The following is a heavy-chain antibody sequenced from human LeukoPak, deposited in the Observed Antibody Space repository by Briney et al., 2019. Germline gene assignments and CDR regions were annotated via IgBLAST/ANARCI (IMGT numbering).Heavy chain of an antibody. Sequence: GASVKVSRKASGCTFANYGISWVRQAPGQGLEWLGWSTPYNGNTKYAQKVQGRVTMTTDTSTNTAYMELTTLRSDDTAVYYCARDVGGSIRGAVAGWDYWGQGTPVTVSS. D-gene: IGHD6-19*01. CDR3: ARDVGGSIRGAVAGWDY. J-gene: IGHJ4*02. CDR1: GCTFANYG. CDR2: STPYNGNT. V-gene: IGHV1-18*01.